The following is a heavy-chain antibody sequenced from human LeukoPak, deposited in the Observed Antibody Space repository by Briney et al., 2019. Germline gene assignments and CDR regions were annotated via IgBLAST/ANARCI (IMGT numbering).Heavy chain of an antibody. V-gene: IGHV4-39*07. CDR1: GGSIGSSSYY. Sequence: PSETLSLTCTVSGGSIGSSSYYWGWIRQPPGKGLEWIGSFYYSGSTYYNPSLKSRVTISVDTSKNQFSLKLSSVTAADTAVYYCAGVRGYDYVWGSYRRLYYFDYWGQGTLVTVSS. D-gene: IGHD3-16*02. CDR3: AGVRGYDYVWGSYRRLYYFDY. J-gene: IGHJ4*02. CDR2: FYYSGST.